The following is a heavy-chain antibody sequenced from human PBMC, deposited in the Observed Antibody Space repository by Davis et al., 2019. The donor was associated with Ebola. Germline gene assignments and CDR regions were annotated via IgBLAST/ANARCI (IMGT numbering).Heavy chain of an antibody. Sequence: GESLKISCAASGFTFSAFYMTWIRQAPGRGLEWVSYISSSGSTIYYADSVKGRFTISRDNAKNSLYLQMDSLRVEDTALYYCVRRLRGDDAFDFWGQGTVVTVSS. CDR3: VRRLRGDDAFDF. J-gene: IGHJ3*01. CDR2: ISSSGSTI. D-gene: IGHD3-16*01. V-gene: IGHV3-11*01. CDR1: GFTFSAFY.